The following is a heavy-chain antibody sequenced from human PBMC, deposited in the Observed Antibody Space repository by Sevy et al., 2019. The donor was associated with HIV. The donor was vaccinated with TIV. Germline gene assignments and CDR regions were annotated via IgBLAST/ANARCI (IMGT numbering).Heavy chain of an antibody. CDR3: ARGQWEHPF. V-gene: IGHV4-34*01. Sequence: SETLSLTCAVYGGSLSGYYWSWIRQPPGKGLEWIGEIMPSGITNYNPSLKSRVSVSIDTSKNQFSLKVNSVTAADTAIYYCARGQWEHPFWGQGTQVTVSS. CDR1: GGSLSGYY. J-gene: IGHJ4*02. D-gene: IGHD1-26*01. CDR2: IMPSGIT.